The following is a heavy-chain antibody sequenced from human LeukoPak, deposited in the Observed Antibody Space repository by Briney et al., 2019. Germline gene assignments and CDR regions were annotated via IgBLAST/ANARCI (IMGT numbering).Heavy chain of an antibody. CDR2: ISGSGDYT. Sequence: GGSLRLSCAASGFTFSSYALSWVRQAPGKGLEWVSAISGSGDYTYYADSVKGRFTISRDNSKKTLYLQMNSLRAEDTAVYYCAKGAPGIAAAGTGDYFDYWGQGTLVTVSS. CDR1: GFTFSSYA. V-gene: IGHV3-23*01. CDR3: AKGAPGIAAAGTGDYFDY. D-gene: IGHD6-13*01. J-gene: IGHJ4*02.